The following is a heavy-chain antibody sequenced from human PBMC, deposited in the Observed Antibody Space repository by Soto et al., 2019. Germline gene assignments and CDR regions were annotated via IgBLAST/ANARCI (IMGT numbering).Heavy chain of an antibody. Sequence: GGSLRLSCAASGFTFSNAWMNWVRQAPGKGLEWVGRIKSKTDGGTTDYAAPVKGRFTISRDDSKNTLYLQMNSLKTEDTAVYYCLYYGSGSYPYYYYGMDGWGQGTTVTVSS. CDR2: IKSKTDGGTT. J-gene: IGHJ6*02. D-gene: IGHD3-10*01. CDR3: LYYGSGSYPYYYYGMDG. CDR1: GFTFSNAW. V-gene: IGHV3-15*07.